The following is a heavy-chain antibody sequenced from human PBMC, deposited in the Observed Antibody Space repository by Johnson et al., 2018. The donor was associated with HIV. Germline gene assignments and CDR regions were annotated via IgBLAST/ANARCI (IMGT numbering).Heavy chain of an antibody. CDR2: INWNGGNK. CDR3: ARVHEGVGAFDF. D-gene: IGHD2-15*01. V-gene: IGHV3-20*04. Sequence: VQVLESGGGLVQPGGSLRLSCAASGFTVEDYGMSWVRQAPGKGLEGVAGINWNGGNKGYADSVKGRYTISRDNAKNTLYLQMNSLRAEDTALYYCARVHEGVGAFDFWGQGTMVTVSS. J-gene: IGHJ3*01. CDR1: GFTVEDYG.